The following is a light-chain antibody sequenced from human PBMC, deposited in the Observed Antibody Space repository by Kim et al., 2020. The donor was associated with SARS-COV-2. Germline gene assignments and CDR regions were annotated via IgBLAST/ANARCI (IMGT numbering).Light chain of an antibody. Sequence: ALGQTVRITCQGDSLRNYYASWYQQKPAQAPLLVIYGKNNRPSGIPDRFSGSSSGNTDSLTITGAQAENEADYYCNSRDSSDNHVVFGGGTQLTVL. CDR3: NSRDSSDNHVV. CDR2: GKN. CDR1: SLRNYY. J-gene: IGLJ2*01. V-gene: IGLV3-19*01.